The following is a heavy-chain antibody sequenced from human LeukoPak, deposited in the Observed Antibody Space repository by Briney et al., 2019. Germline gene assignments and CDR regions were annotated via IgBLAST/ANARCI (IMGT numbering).Heavy chain of an antibody. D-gene: IGHD6-13*01. Sequence: GASVKVSCKASGYTFTSYGISWVRQAPGQGLEGMGWISAYNGNRNYAQKFQGRVTLTTDTSTSTAYMELRSLRSDDTAVYYCARDRSGSSLIYYYYYYMDVWGKGTTVTVSS. CDR1: GYTFTSYG. J-gene: IGHJ6*03. CDR2: ISAYNGNR. V-gene: IGHV1-18*01. CDR3: ARDRSGSSLIYYYYYYMDV.